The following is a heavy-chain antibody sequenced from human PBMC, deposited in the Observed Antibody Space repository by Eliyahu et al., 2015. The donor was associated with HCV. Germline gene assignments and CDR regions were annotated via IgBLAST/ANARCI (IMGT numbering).Heavy chain of an antibody. CDR1: GGTFSSYA. V-gene: IGHV1-69*01. CDR2: IIPIFGTA. Sequence: QVQLVQSGAEVKKPGXSVKASCKASGGTFSSYAISWVRXAPGQGLEWMGGIIPIFGTANYAQKFQGRVTITADESTSTAYMELSSLRSEDTAVYYCARDRGEGIAAAGIFDYWGQGTLVTVSS. CDR3: ARDRGEGIAAAGIFDY. J-gene: IGHJ4*02. D-gene: IGHD6-13*01.